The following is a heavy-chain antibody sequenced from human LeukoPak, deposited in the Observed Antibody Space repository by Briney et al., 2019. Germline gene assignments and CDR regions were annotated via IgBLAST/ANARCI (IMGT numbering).Heavy chain of an antibody. Sequence: SSETLSLTCAVSGGSISSGGYSWSWIRQPPGKGLVWIGYIYHSGSTYYNPSLKSRVTISVDRSKNQFSLKLSSVTAADTAVYYCARVSSGRVLDPWGQGTLVTVSS. CDR1: GGSISSGGYS. CDR3: ARVSSGRVLDP. D-gene: IGHD3-10*01. V-gene: IGHV4-30-2*01. CDR2: IYHSGST. J-gene: IGHJ5*02.